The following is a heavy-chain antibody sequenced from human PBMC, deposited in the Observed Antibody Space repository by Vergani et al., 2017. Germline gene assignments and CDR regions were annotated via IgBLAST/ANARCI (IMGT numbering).Heavy chain of an antibody. CDR2: INHSGST. CDR1: GGSFSGYY. D-gene: IGHD2-15*01. CDR3: ARLVSVSSESYYCYDMDI. V-gene: IGHV4-34*01. Sequence: QVQLQQWGAGLLKPSETLSLTCAVYGGSFSGYYWSWIRQPPGKGLEWIGEINHSGSTNYNPSLKSRVTISVDTSKNQLSLKLSSVTAADTAVYYCARLVSVSSESYYCYDMDIWGQGTTVTVSS. J-gene: IGHJ6*02.